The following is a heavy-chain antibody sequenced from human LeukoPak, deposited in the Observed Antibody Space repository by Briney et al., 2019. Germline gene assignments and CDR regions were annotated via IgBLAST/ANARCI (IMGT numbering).Heavy chain of an antibody. Sequence: PGGSLRLSCAASGFTFSSYVMHWVRQAPGKGLEWVAVTWYDGTNKYFADSVRGRFSISRDNSKNTLYLQMNSLRAEDTAVYYCVKASVVRGSYQNYYYGMDVWGQGTTVTVSS. CDR2: TWYDGTNK. V-gene: IGHV3-33*06. CDR1: GFTFSSYV. D-gene: IGHD1-26*01. CDR3: VKASVVRGSYQNYYYGMDV. J-gene: IGHJ6*02.